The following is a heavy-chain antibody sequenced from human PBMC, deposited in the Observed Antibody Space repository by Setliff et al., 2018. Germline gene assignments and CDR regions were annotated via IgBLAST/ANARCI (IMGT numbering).Heavy chain of an antibody. D-gene: IGHD3-3*01. CDR2: INPDSGAT. V-gene: IGHV1-2*02. CDR3: ARDRDVSTIFGVVIPAASGLGY. J-gene: IGHJ4*02. CDR1: GYTFTAYY. Sequence: ASVKVSCKASGYTFTAYYMHWVRQAPGQGPEWMGWINPDSGATNFAQKFQGRVTMTGDTSTTTAYMDLNSLRSDDTATYFCARDRDVSTIFGVVIPAASGLGYWGQGTLVTVSS.